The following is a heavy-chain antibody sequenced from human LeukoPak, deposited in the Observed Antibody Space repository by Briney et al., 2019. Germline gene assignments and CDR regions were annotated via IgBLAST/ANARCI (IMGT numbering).Heavy chain of an antibody. D-gene: IGHD7-27*01. CDR3: AKTPTYWGYYFDY. Sequence: GGSLRLSCAASGFTFSSYAMSWVRQTPEKGLEFISTITTNAHSTFYADSVKGRFTISSDNSDNTLYLQMNSLRAEDTAVYYCAKTPTYWGYYFDYWGQGTLVTVSS. CDR2: ITTNAHST. J-gene: IGHJ4*02. CDR1: GFTFSSYA. V-gene: IGHV3-23*01.